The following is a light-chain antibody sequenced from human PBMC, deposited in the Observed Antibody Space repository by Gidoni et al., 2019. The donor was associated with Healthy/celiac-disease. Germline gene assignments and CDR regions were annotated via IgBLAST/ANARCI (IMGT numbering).Light chain of an antibody. V-gene: IGKV3-20*01. Sequence: EIVLTQSPGTLSLSPGERATLSCRASQSVSISYLAWYQQKPGQAPRLLIYGASSGSGTDFSLTISRLEPEDVAVEYCQQYGSSPPLTFGGGTKVEIK. J-gene: IGKJ4*02. CDR2: GAS. CDR1: QSVSISY. CDR3: QQYGSSPPLT.